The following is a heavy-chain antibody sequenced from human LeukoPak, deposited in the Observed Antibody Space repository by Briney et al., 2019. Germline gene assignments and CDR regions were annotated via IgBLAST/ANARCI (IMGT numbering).Heavy chain of an antibody. Sequence: PGGSLRLSCAASGFTFSDYYMSWVRHAPGKGLEWISYISTSSSYTNYADSVKGRFTISRDNVKNSLYLKMNSLRAEDTAVYYCAREDIVATTIYYYYYYGMDVWGQGTTVTVSS. CDR1: GFTFSDYY. V-gene: IGHV3-11*06. D-gene: IGHD5-12*01. CDR3: AREDIVATTIYYYYYYGMDV. J-gene: IGHJ6*02. CDR2: ISTSSSYT.